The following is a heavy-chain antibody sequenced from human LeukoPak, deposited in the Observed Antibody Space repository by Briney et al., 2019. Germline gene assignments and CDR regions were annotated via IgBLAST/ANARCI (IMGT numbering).Heavy chain of an antibody. D-gene: IGHD5-18*01. CDR1: GGSFSGYY. CDR3: ARTDGDVDTAMALAFDY. J-gene: IGHJ4*02. V-gene: IGHV4-34*01. Sequence: SETLSLTCAVYGGSFSGYYWSWIRQPPGKGLEWIGEINHSGSTNYNPSLKSRVTISVDTSKNQFSLKLSSVTAADTAVYYCARTDGDVDTAMALAFDYWGQGTLVTVSS. CDR2: INHSGST.